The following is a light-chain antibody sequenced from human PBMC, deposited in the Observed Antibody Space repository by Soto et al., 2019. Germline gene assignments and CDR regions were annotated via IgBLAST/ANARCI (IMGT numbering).Light chain of an antibody. CDR1: QTISSW. Sequence: DIQMTQSPSTLSGSVGDRVTITCRASQTISSWLAWYQQKPGKAPKLLIYKASTLKSWVPSRFSGSGSGTEFTLNISSLQPDDFATYYCQHYNSYSEAFXQGTKVDIK. V-gene: IGKV1-5*03. CDR2: KAS. CDR3: QHYNSYSEA. J-gene: IGKJ1*01.